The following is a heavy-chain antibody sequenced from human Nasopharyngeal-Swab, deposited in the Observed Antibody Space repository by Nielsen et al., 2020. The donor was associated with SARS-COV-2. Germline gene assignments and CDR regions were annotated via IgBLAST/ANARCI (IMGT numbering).Heavy chain of an antibody. V-gene: IGHV3-23*01. CDR2: ISGSGGST. CDR1: GFTFSSYA. Sequence: GESLKISCAASGFTFSSYAMSWVRQAPGKGLEWVSAISGSGGSTYYADSVKGRFTISRDNSKNTLYLQMNSLRAEDTAVYYCAKDWGVRELDYWGQGTPVTVSS. J-gene: IGHJ4*02. D-gene: IGHD3-10*01. CDR3: AKDWGVRELDY.